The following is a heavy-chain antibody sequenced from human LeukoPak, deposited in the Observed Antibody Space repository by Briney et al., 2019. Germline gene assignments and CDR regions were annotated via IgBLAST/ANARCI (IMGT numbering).Heavy chain of an antibody. CDR3: ARSRTAYYNVYADF. Sequence: GGSLRLSCVASGFTFSSYWMSWFRQDPGKGLEWVANIKEDGSEKYYADYVKGRFTISRDNAKNSLSLQMSSLRDEDTAVFYCARSRTAYYNVYADFWGQGTLVTVYS. CDR1: GFTFSSYW. CDR2: IKEDGSEK. J-gene: IGHJ4*02. V-gene: IGHV3-7*01. D-gene: IGHD1-26*01.